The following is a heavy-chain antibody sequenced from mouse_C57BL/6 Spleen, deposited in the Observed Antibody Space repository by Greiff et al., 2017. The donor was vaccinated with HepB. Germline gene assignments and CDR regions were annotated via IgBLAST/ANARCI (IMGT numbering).Heavy chain of an antibody. CDR1: GYTFTSYW. D-gene: IGHD1-1*01. CDR3: ARAYYGSSYVDWYFDV. Sequence: QVQLQQPGAELVKPGASVKLSCKASGYTFTSYWMHWVKQRPGQGLEWIGMIHPNSGSTNYNEKFKSKATLTVDKSSSTAYMQLSSLTSEDSAVYYCARAYYGSSYVDWYFDVWGTGTTVTVSS. J-gene: IGHJ1*03. V-gene: IGHV1-64*01. CDR2: IHPNSGST.